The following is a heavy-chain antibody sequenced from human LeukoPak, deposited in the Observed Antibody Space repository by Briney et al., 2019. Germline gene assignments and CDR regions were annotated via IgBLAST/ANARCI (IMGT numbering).Heavy chain of an antibody. V-gene: IGHV3-48*03. J-gene: IGHJ4*02. CDR1: GFTFSSYE. CDR3: ARGEGIAVATSFY. CDR2: ISSSGSTI. D-gene: IGHD6-19*01. Sequence: GGSLRLSCAASGFTFSSYEMNWVRQAPGKGLEWVSYISSSGSTIYYADSVKGRFTISRDNAKNSLYLQMNRLRAEDTPVYYCARGEGIAVATSFYWGQGTLVTVSS.